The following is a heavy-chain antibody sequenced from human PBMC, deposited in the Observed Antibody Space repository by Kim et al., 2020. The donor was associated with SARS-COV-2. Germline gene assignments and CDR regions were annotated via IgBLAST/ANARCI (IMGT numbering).Heavy chain of an antibody. D-gene: IGHD2-2*01. CDR3: ARQSCISTSCYYFDY. V-gene: IGHV4-59*08. CDR1: GGSISSYY. Sequence: SETLSLTCTVSGGSISSYYWSWIRQPPGKGLEWIGYIYYSGSTNYNPSLKSRVNISVDTSKNQFSLKLSSVTDADTAVDYCARQSCISTSCYYFDYLGQG. J-gene: IGHJ4*02. CDR2: IYYSGST.